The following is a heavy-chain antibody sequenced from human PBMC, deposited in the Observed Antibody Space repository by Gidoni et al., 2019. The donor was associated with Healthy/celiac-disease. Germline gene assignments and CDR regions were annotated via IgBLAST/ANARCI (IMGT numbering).Heavy chain of an antibody. V-gene: IGHV3-11*01. D-gene: IGHD3-10*01. Sequence: QVQLVESWGGLVKPGGSLRLSCEASGFTFSDDYLRWIRQALGKGLDWVSYISSSGSTIYYADSVTGRFTISRDNAKNSLYLQMNSLRAEDTAVYYCARGGWFGESPIDYWGQGTLVTVSS. J-gene: IGHJ4*02. CDR2: ISSSGSTI. CDR3: ARGGWFGESPIDY. CDR1: GFTFSDDY.